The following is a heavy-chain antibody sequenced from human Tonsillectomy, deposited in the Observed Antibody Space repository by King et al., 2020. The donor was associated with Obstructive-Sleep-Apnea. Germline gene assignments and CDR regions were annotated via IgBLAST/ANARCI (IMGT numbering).Heavy chain of an antibody. CDR2: IYYSGST. D-gene: IGHD6-13*01. V-gene: IGHV4-39*07. J-gene: IGHJ6*02. CDR3: AREGFGAAAGLDYYYYYGMDV. CDR1: GGSISSSSYY. Sequence: QLQESGPGLVKPSETLSLTCTVSGGSISSSSYYWGWVRQPPGKGLEWIGTIYYSGSTYYNPSLKSLVTISVDTSKNQFSLKLSSVTAAATAVYYCAREGFGAAAGLDYYYYYGMDVWGQGTTVTVSS.